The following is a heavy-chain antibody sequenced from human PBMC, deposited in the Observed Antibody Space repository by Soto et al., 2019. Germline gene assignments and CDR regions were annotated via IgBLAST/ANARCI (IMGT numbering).Heavy chain of an antibody. CDR1: GFTFSSYS. CDR2: ISSSSSYI. J-gene: IGHJ6*02. D-gene: IGHD6-6*01. Sequence: SLRLSCAASGFTFSSYSMNWVRQAPGKGLEWVSSISSSSSYIYYADSVKGRFTISRDNAKNSLYLQMNSLRAEDTAVYYCARERLSSSANYYYYYGMDVWGQGTTVTVSS. V-gene: IGHV3-21*01. CDR3: ARERLSSSANYYYYYGMDV.